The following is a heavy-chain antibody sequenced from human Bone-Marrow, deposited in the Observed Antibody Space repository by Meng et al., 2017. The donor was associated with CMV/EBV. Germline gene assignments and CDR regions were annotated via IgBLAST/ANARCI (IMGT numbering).Heavy chain of an antibody. D-gene: IGHD2-2*01. CDR3: ARADIVVVPAAKNNWFDP. Sequence: SETLSLTCTVSGYSISSGYYWGWIRQPPGKGLEWIGSIYHSGSTYYNPSLKRRVTISVDTSKNQFSLNLSSVTAADTAVYYCARADIVVVPAAKNNWFDPWGQGTLVTVSS. V-gene: IGHV4-38-2*02. J-gene: IGHJ5*02. CDR1: GYSISSGYY. CDR2: IYHSGST.